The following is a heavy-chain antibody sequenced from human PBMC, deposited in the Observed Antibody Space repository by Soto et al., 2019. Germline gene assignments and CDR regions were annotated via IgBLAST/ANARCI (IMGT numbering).Heavy chain of an antibody. Sequence: ESGGGVVQPGRSLRLSCAASGFTFSYYGMHWVRQAPGKGLEWVAVIWYDGCNKYYADSVKGRFTISRDNSKNTLYLQMNSLRAEDTAVYYCARDLEGPFDYWGQGTLVTVSS. J-gene: IGHJ4*02. CDR2: IWYDGCNK. V-gene: IGHV3-33*01. D-gene: IGHD1-1*01. CDR3: ARDLEGPFDY. CDR1: GFTFSYYG.